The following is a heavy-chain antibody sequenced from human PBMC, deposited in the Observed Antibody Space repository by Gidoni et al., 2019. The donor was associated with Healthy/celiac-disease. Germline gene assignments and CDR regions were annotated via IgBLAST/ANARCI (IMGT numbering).Heavy chain of an antibody. J-gene: IGHJ4*02. CDR1: GFTFSSYS. V-gene: IGHV3-48*01. Sequence: EVQLVESGGGLVQPGGSLRISCAASGFTFSSYSMNWVRQAPGKGLEWVSYISSSSSTIYYADSVKGRFTISRDNAKNSLYLQMNSLRAEDTAVYYCATWAHGYQGGWGQGTLVTVSS. D-gene: IGHD5-12*01. CDR2: ISSSSSTI. CDR3: ATWAHGYQGG.